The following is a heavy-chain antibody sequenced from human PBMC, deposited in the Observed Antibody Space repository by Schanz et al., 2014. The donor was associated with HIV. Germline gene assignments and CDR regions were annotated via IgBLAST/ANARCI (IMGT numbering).Heavy chain of an antibody. CDR2: ISYDGSNK. D-gene: IGHD3-22*01. CDR1: GFTFSSTG. J-gene: IGHJ6*02. Sequence: VQLVESGGGVVQPGRSLRLSCSASGFTFSSTGMHWVRQAPGKGLEWVAIISYDGSNKDYADSVKGRFTISRDNSKNTLYLQMNSLRAEDTAVYYCASPLLYDSLDVWGQGTTVTVSS. V-gene: IGHV3-30*03. CDR3: ASPLLYDSLDV.